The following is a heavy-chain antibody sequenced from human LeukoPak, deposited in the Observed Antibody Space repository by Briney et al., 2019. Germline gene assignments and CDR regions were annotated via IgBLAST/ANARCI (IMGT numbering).Heavy chain of an antibody. Sequence: GRSLRLSCAASGFTFSSYGMHWVRQAPGKGLEWVAVIWYDGSNKYYADSVKGRFTISRDNAKNSLYLQMNSLRAEDTAVYYCARDKKVGVVVVPAAPDYWGQGTLVTVSS. D-gene: IGHD2-2*01. V-gene: IGHV3-33*01. CDR1: GFTFSSYG. CDR2: IWYDGSNK. CDR3: ARDKKVGVVVVPAAPDY. J-gene: IGHJ4*02.